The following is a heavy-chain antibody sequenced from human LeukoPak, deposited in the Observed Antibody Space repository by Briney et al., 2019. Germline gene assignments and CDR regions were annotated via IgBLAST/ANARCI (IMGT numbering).Heavy chain of an antibody. Sequence: SETLSLTCTVSGGSLSSSSYYWGWIRQPPGKGLEWIGSIYYSGSTYYNPSLKSRVTISVDTSKNQFSLKLSSVTAADTAVYYCARQGTVEDTAMDFDYWGQGTLVTVSS. CDR3: ARQGTVEDTAMDFDY. V-gene: IGHV4-39*01. CDR1: GGSLSSSSYY. D-gene: IGHD5-18*01. CDR2: IYYSGST. J-gene: IGHJ4*02.